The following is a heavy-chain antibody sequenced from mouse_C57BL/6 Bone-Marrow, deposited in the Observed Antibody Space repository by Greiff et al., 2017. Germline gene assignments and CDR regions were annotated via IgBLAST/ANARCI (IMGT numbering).Heavy chain of an antibody. Sequence: VQLQQSVAELVRPGASVKLSCTASGFNIKNTYMHWVKQRPEQGLEWIGRIDPANGNTKYAPKFQGKATITADTSYNTAYLQLICLTSVDPAIYYCAIYCIPFMLLQYPDCSAYWGQGTTLTVSS. CDR3: AIYCIPFMLLQYPDCSAY. J-gene: IGHJ2*01. V-gene: IGHV14-3*01. D-gene: IGHD1-1*01. CDR1: GFNIKNTY. CDR2: IDPANGNT.